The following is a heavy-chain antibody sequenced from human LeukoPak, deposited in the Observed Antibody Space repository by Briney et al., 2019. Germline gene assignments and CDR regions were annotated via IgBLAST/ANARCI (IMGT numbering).Heavy chain of an antibody. V-gene: IGHV1-2*02. CDR1: GYTFTGYY. CDR3: ARDGLSLRYFDWLLGESYYYYYMGV. J-gene: IGHJ6*03. D-gene: IGHD3-9*01. Sequence: ASVKVSCKASGYTFTGYYMHWVRQAPGQGLEWMGWINPNSGGTNYAQKFQGRVTMTRDTSTSTVYMELSSLRSEDTAVYYCARDGLSLRYFDWLLGESYYYYYMGVWGKGTTVTISS. CDR2: INPNSGGT.